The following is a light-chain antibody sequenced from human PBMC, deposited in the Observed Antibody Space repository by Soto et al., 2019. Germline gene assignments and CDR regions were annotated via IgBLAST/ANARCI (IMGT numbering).Light chain of an antibody. Sequence: AIRMTQSPSSLSASTGDRVTITCRASQGIISDLAWYQQKPGKAPKLLIYAASTLQSGVPSRFGGSGSGTDFTLTISCLQSEDFATYYCQQYYSHPYTFGQGTKLEIK. J-gene: IGKJ2*01. CDR3: QQYYSHPYT. V-gene: IGKV1-8*01. CDR1: QGIISD. CDR2: AAS.